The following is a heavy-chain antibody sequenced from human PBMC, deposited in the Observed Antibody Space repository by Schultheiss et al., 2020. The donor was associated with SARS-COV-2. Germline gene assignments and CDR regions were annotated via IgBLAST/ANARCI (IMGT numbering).Heavy chain of an antibody. CDR3: ARGLGYCSSTSCWSWFDP. CDR2: INHSGST. V-gene: IGHV4-34*01. D-gene: IGHD2-2*01. J-gene: IGHJ5*02. Sequence: SETLSLTCAVYGGSFSGYYWSWIRQPPGKGLEWIGEINHSGSTYYNPSLKSRVTISVDTSKNQFSLKLSSVTAADTAVYYCARGLGYCSSTSCWSWFDPWGQGTLVTVSS. CDR1: GGSFSGYY.